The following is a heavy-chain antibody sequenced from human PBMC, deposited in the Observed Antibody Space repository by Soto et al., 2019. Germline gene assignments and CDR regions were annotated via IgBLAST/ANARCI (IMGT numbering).Heavy chain of an antibody. CDR3: TRSAISPYGGLIGPFDY. V-gene: IGHV1-3*05. CDR2: INPANGNT. CDR1: GYTFTAYA. Sequence: QVQLAQSGAEERKPGASVKVSCEATGYTFTAYAMHWVRQAPGQSLEWMGWINPANGNTRYSQKFQGRLTITSDTSTNTAYMELSSLTSEETAMYYCTRSAISPYGGLIGPFDYWGQGNLVTVSS. J-gene: IGHJ4*02. D-gene: IGHD3-16*02.